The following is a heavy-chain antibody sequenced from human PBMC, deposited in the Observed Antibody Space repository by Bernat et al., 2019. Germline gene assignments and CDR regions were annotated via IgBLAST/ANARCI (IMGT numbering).Heavy chain of an antibody. J-gene: IGHJ3*02. D-gene: IGHD2-21*02. CDR3: AKSFRDRYNVAFDI. CDR2: HSGSGGST. CDR1: GFTFCSYA. Sequence: EVQLVESGGGLVQPGGSLSLPCAASGFTFCSYAMSWVRHAPGKGLEWVSAHSGSGGSTYYADSVKGRFTISRDNSKNTLYLQMNSLRAEDTAVYYCAKSFRDRYNVAFDIWGQGTMVTVSS. V-gene: IGHV3-23*04.